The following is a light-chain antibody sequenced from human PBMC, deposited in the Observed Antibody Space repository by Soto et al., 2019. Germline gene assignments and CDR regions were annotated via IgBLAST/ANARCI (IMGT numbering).Light chain of an antibody. Sequence: ENGLTQSPGTLSLSPGDRATLSCRATQTISCNYFAWYQQTPGQAPRLLIDDASSRATGIPDRFSGSGSGTDFTLTISRLEPEDCAVYYCQQYDDLPWTFCQGTKVEIK. CDR2: DAS. CDR1: QTISCNY. J-gene: IGKJ1*01. CDR3: QQYDDLPWT. V-gene: IGKV3-20*01.